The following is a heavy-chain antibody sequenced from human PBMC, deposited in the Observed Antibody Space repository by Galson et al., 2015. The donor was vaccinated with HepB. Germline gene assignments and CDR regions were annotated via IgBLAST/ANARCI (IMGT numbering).Heavy chain of an antibody. CDR3: ATGPGNSGDYSISWFEYFHL. CDR1: GFTFSSYG. J-gene: IGHJ1*01. V-gene: IGHV3-33*08. CDR2: IWYDGTKE. D-gene: IGHD2-2*01. Sequence: SLRLSCAASGFTFSSYGIHWVRQAPGKGLEWVAVIWYDGTKEYYAESVKGRFTLSRDNSKNTVSLQMNSLRADDTAVYYCATGPGNSGDYSISWFEYFHLWGQGTLVIVSS.